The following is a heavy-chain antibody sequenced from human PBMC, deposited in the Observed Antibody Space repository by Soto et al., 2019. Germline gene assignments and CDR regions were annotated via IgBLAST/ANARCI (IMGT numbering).Heavy chain of an antibody. CDR2: ISGSGGST. V-gene: IGHV3-23*01. CDR3: AKGGYSSGWYLYYFDY. CDR1: GFTFSSYA. D-gene: IGHD6-19*01. Sequence: EVHLLESGGGLVQPGGSLRLSCAASGFTFSSYAMSWVRQAPGKGLEWVSAISGSGGSTYYADSVKGRFTISRDNSKNTLYLQMNSLRAEDTAVYYCAKGGYSSGWYLYYFDYWGQGTLVTVSS. J-gene: IGHJ4*02.